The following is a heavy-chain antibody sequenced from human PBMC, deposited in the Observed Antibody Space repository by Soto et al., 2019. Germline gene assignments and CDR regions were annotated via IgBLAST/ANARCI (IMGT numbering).Heavy chain of an antibody. CDR1: GFTFSSYA. V-gene: IGHV3-23*01. D-gene: IGHD3-10*01. Sequence: GGSLRLSCAASGFTFSSYAMSWVRQAPGKGLEWVSAISGSGGSTYYADSVKGRFTISRDNSKNTLYLQMNSLRAEDTAVYYCAKDSPPRRVYGSGRLNWFDPWGQGTLVTVSS. CDR2: ISGSGGST. J-gene: IGHJ5*02. CDR3: AKDSPPRRVYGSGRLNWFDP.